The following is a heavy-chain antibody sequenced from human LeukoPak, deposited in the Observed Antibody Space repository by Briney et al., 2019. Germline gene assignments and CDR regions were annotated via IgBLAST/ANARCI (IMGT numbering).Heavy chain of an antibody. CDR3: TRARHGNCYWDY. V-gene: IGHV5-51*01. Sequence: GESLKISCKGSGYSFTSYWIGWVRQMPGKGLEWMGIIYPGDSDTRYSPSFQGQVTISADKSSSTAYLQWNRLKASDTAMYYCTRARHGNCYWDYWGQGTLVTVSS. CDR2: IYPGDSDT. J-gene: IGHJ4*02. D-gene: IGHD1-7*01. CDR1: GYSFTSYW.